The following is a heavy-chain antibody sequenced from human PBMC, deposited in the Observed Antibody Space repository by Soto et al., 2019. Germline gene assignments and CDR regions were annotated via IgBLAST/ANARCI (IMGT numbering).Heavy chain of an antibody. D-gene: IGHD6-13*01. CDR3: AKDPVYSSSWYGDYYYYMDV. V-gene: IGHV3-23*01. J-gene: IGHJ6*03. Sequence: GGSLRLSCAASGFTFSSYAMSWVRQAPGKGLEWVSAISGSGGSTYYADSVKGRFTISRDNSKNTLYLQMNSLRAEDTAVYYCAKDPVYSSSWYGDYYYYMDVWGKGTTVTVSS. CDR1: GFTFSSYA. CDR2: ISGSGGST.